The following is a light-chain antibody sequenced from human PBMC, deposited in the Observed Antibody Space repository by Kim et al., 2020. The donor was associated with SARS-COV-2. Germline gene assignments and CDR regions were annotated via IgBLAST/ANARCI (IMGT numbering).Light chain of an antibody. CDR1: ALPKQY. Sequence: SYELTQPPSVSVSPGQTARITCSGDALPKQYAYWYQQKPGQAPVMVIYKDSERPSRLPERFSGSSSGTTVTLTISGVQAEDEADYYCQSADSSGTYVVFGGGTQLTVL. CDR2: KDS. V-gene: IGLV3-25*03. J-gene: IGLJ2*01. CDR3: QSADSSGTYVV.